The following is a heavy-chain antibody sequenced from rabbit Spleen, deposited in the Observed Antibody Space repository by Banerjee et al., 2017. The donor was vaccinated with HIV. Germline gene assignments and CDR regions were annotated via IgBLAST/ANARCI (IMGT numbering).Heavy chain of an antibody. CDR1: GFSFSSSDY. D-gene: IGHD1-1*01. V-gene: IGHV1S40*01. J-gene: IGHJ4*01. CDR3: ARDLAAWNSGSYAFNL. Sequence: QSLEESGGGLVQPEGSLALTCKASGFSFSSSDYICWVRQAPGKGLEWISCIAGSSSGFTYSATWAKGRLTISKTSSTTVTLQMTSLTVADTATYFCARDLAAWNSGSYAFNLWGPGTLVTVS. CDR2: IAGSSSGFT.